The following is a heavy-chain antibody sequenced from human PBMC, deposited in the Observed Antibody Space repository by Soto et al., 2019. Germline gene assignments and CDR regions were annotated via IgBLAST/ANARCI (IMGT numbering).Heavy chain of an antibody. CDR3: ARGYNGAFDI. CDR2: ISSGASTI. Sequence: PRGPLRLSCAASGFTFTHYFMTWIRPAPGKGLEWVSYISSGASTIYYADSVKGRFTISRDNAKNAVYLQINSLRAEDTDVYYCARGYNGAFDIWGQGTMVTVSS. V-gene: IGHV3-11*01. J-gene: IGHJ3*02. D-gene: IGHD3-10*01. CDR1: GFTFTHYF.